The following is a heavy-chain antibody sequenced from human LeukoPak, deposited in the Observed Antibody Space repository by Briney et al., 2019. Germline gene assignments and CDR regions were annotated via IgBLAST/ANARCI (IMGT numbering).Heavy chain of an antibody. Sequence: SETLSLTCTVSGGSISSSSYYWGWIRQPPGKGLEWIGSFYYSGSTYYNPSLKSRVTISVDTSKNQFSLKLSSVTAADTAVYYCARLLWFGSIGHWYFDLWGRGTLVTVSS. CDR1: GGSISSSSYY. V-gene: IGHV4-39*01. J-gene: IGHJ2*01. CDR2: FYYSGST. CDR3: ARLLWFGSIGHWYFDL. D-gene: IGHD3-10*01.